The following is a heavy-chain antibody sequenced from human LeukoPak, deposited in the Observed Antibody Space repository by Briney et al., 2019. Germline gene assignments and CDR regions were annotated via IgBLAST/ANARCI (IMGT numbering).Heavy chain of an antibody. Sequence: SETLSLTCTVSGGSISSYYWSWIRQPPGKGLEWIGYISYSGSTNYNPSLKSRVTMSVDTSKNQFSLKLSSVTAADTAVYYCAREPIDYYDSSGPPGWGQGTLVTVSS. CDR1: GGSISSYY. CDR3: AREPIDYYDSSGPPG. J-gene: IGHJ4*02. V-gene: IGHV4-59*12. D-gene: IGHD3-22*01. CDR2: ISYSGST.